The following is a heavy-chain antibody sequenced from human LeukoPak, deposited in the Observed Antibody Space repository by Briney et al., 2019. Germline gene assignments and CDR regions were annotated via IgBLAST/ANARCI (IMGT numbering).Heavy chain of an antibody. V-gene: IGHV1-2*02. Sequence: ASVKVSCKASGYTFTGYYMHWVRQAPGQGLEWMGWINPNSGGTNYAQKFQGRVTMTRDTSISTAYMELSRLRSDDTAVYYCVWALYRSSWYVNMEYGMDVWGQGTTVTVSS. J-gene: IGHJ6*02. D-gene: IGHD6-13*01. CDR3: VWALYRSSWYVNMEYGMDV. CDR1: GYTFTGYY. CDR2: INPNSGGT.